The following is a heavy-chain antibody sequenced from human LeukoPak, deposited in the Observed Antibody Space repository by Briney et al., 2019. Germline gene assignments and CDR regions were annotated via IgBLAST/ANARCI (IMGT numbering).Heavy chain of an antibody. CDR3: ASIPSRKQLVDY. Sequence: GGSLRLSCAASGFXFSSYEMSWVRQAPGKGLEWVSYITSSGSTIYYADSVKGRFTISRDNAKNSLYLEMNSLRGDDTAVYYCASIPSRKQLVDYWGQGTLVTVSA. D-gene: IGHD6-13*01. CDR1: GFXFSSYE. V-gene: IGHV3-48*03. J-gene: IGHJ4*02. CDR2: ITSSGSTI.